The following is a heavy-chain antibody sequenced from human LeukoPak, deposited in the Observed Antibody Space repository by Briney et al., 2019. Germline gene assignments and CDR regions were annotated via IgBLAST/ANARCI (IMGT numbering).Heavy chain of an antibody. CDR3: ARFGLPYSIDL. CDR2: IRPDGSAV. CDR1: GFTFNQHS. D-gene: IGHD3/OR15-3a*01. J-gene: IGHJ6*02. V-gene: IGHV3-7*01. Sequence: GGSLRLSCIASGFTFNQHSMSWVRQAPVKGLEWVASIRPDGSAVFYVDSVKGRFTFSGDNAKNSLDLQMNSLRAEDTAVYYCARFGLPYSIDLWGQGTMVTVSS.